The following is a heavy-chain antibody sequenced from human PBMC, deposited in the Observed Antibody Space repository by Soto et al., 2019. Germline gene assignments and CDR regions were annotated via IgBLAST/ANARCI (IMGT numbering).Heavy chain of an antibody. CDR1: GYDFTTYG. J-gene: IGHJ4*02. CDR3: ARVRYVDY. D-gene: IGHD1-1*01. CDR2: ISAHNGNT. V-gene: IGHV1-18*01. Sequence: QVHLVQSGAEVKKPGASVKVSCKGSGYDFTTYGITWVRQAPGQGLEWLAWISAHNGNTDYAQKLQGRVTVTRDTSTSTAYMELRSLRSDDTAVYYCARVRYVDYWGQGALVTVSS.